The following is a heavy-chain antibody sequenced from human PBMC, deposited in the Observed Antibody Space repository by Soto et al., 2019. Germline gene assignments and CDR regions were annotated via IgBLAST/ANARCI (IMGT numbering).Heavy chain of an antibody. CDR1: GYTFTSYG. J-gene: IGHJ4*02. V-gene: IGHV1-18*01. Sequence: ASVKVSCKASGYTFTSYGISWVRQAPGQGLEWMGWISAYNGNTNYAQKPQGRVTMTTDTSTSTAYMELRSLRSDDTAVYYCARSRYYDLWSGYFDYWGQGTLVTVSS. D-gene: IGHD3-3*01. CDR3: ARSRYYDLWSGYFDY. CDR2: ISAYNGNT.